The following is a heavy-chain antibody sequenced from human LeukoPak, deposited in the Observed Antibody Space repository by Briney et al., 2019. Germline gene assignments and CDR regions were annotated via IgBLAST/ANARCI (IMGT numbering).Heavy chain of an antibody. V-gene: IGHV3-30-3*01. CDR3: ARGSGVQRCSGGSCYSSWSDP. CDR1: GFTFSSYA. Sequence: PGRSLRLSCAASGFTFSSYAMHWVRQAPGKGLEWVAVISYDGSNKYYADSVKGRFTISRDNSKNTLYLQMNSLRAEDTAVYYCARGSGVQRCSGGSCYSSWSDPWGQGTLVTVSS. J-gene: IGHJ5*02. D-gene: IGHD2-15*01. CDR2: ISYDGSNK.